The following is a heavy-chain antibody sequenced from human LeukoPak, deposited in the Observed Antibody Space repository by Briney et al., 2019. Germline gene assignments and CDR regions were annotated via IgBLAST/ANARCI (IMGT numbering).Heavy chain of an antibody. CDR1: GYTFTGYY. Sequence: ASVKVSCKASGYTFTGYYMHWVRQAPGQGLEWMGRINPNSGGTNYAQKFQGRVTMTRDTSISTAYMELSRLRSDDTAVHYCARAHLRYFDWLLSWGQGTLVTVSS. D-gene: IGHD3-9*01. CDR2: INPNSGGT. J-gene: IGHJ5*02. CDR3: ARAHLRYFDWLLS. V-gene: IGHV1-2*06.